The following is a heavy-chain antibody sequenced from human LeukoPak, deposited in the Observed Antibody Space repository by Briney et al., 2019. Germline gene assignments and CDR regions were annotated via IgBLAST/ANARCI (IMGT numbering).Heavy chain of an antibody. CDR3: ARPAAGLYDAFDI. CDR2: IYYSGST. J-gene: IGHJ3*02. D-gene: IGHD6-13*01. Sequence: SETLSLTCTVSGGSISSTVYYWGWIRQPPGKGLEWIGTIYYSGSTYYNPSLQSRVTISVDTSRNQFSLKLSPVTAADTAVYYCARPAAGLYDAFDIWGQGTMVTVSS. V-gene: IGHV4-39*01. CDR1: GGSISSTVYY.